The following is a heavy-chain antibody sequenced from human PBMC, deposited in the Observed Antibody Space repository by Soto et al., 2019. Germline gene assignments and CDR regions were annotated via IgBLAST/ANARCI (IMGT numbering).Heavy chain of an antibody. CDR3: ARDKGPPLVGATTYYYYGMDV. CDR2: IYYSGST. Sequence: SETLSLTCTVSGGSISSGGYYWSWIRQHPGKGLECIGYIYYSGSTYYNPSLKSRVTISVDTSKNQFSLKLSSVTAADTAVYYCARDKGPPLVGATTYYYYGMDVWGQGTTVTVSS. CDR1: GGSISSGGYY. D-gene: IGHD1-26*01. V-gene: IGHV4-31*03. J-gene: IGHJ6*02.